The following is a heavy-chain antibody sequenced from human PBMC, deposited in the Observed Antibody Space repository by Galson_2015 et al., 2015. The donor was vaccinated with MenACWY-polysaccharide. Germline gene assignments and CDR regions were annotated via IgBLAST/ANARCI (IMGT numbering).Heavy chain of an antibody. Sequence: SLRLSCAASGFSFSTYWMHWVRHAPGKGLVWVSRINADGSASDYADSVRGRFTISRDNAKNTLYLEMNSLRAESTALYYCTKAVAKSWRRASCYFNWFHPRGQRTLVTVPS. CDR2: INADGSAS. CDR1: GFSFSTYW. V-gene: IGHV3-74*01. J-gene: IGHJ5*02. CDR3: TKAVAKSWRRASCYFNWFHP. D-gene: IGHD2-15*01.